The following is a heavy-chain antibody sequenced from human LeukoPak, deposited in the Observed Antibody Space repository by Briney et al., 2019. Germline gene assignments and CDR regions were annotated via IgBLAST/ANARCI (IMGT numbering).Heavy chain of an antibody. D-gene: IGHD3-3*01. CDR3: ARGFDFWSGYYRRFDP. CDR2: INHSGST. V-gene: IGHV4-34*01. J-gene: IGHJ5*02. CDR1: GGSFSGYY. Sequence: PSETLSLTCAVYGGSFSGYYWSWIRQPPGKGLKWIGEINHSGSTNYNPSLKSRVTISVDTSKNQFSLKLSSVTAADTAVYYCARGFDFWSGYYRRFDPWGQGTLVTVSS.